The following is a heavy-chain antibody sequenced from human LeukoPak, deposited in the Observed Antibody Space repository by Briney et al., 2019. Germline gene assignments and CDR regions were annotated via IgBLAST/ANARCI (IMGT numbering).Heavy chain of an antibody. V-gene: IGHV3-48*01. CDR1: GFTFSSYS. D-gene: IGHD3-10*01. CDR2: ISSSSSTI. Sequence: GGSLRLSCAASGFTFSSYSMTWVRQAPGKGLEWVSYISSSSSTIYYADSVKGRFTISRDNAKNSLYLQMNSLRAEDTAVYYCARVLLWFGEFGWGQGTLSPSPQ. J-gene: IGHJ4*02. CDR3: ARVLLWFGEFG.